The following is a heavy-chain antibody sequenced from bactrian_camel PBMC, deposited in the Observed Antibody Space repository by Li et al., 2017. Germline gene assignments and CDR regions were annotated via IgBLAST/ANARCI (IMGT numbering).Heavy chain of an antibody. CDR1: RYTAYC. J-gene: IGHJ4*01. CDR3: AADVLGGTWYRPLYSDEYKY. CDR2: ISSGGGST. D-gene: IGHD2*01. V-gene: IGHV3S40*01. Sequence: DVQLVESGGGSAQAGGSLRLSCVAPRYTAYCMGWFRQAPGKEREGVAAISSGGGSTYYADSVKGRFTISRDNAKSTMYLQMNSLKPEDTAMYYCAADVLGGTWYRPLYSDEYKYWGQGTQVTVS.